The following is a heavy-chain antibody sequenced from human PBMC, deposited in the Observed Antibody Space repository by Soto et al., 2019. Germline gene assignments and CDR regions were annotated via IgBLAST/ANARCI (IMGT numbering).Heavy chain of an antibody. CDR1: GGSFSGYY. Sequence: NPSETLSLTCAVYGGSFSGYYWSWIRQPPGKGLEWIGEINHSGSTNYNPSLKSRVTISVDTSKNQFSLKLSSVTAADTAVYYCARKNGVFWSGYYSSYKFDPWGQGTLVTVSS. J-gene: IGHJ5*02. CDR3: ARKNGVFWSGYYSSYKFDP. CDR2: INHSGST. D-gene: IGHD3-3*01. V-gene: IGHV4-34*01.